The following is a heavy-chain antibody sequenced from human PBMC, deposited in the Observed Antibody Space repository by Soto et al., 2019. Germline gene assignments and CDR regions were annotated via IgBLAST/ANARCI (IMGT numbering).Heavy chain of an antibody. CDR2: IYWNDDK. V-gene: IGHV2-5*01. Sequence: QITLKESGPTLVKPTQTLTLTCTFSGFSLSTDGVGVGWIRQPPGKAPEGLALIYWNDDKRFRPSLKTRLIITKDTSKNQMALTLTNMDPVDPATYYCAQLSGYEAGGWFHPWRQGTLVTASS. CDR3: AQLSGYEAGGWFHP. D-gene: IGHD5-12*01. CDR1: GFSLSTDGVG. J-gene: IGHJ5*02.